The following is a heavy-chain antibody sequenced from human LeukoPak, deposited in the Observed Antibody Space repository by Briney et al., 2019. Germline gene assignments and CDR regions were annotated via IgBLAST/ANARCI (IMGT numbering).Heavy chain of an antibody. V-gene: IGHV3-23*01. Sequence: GGSLRLFCAASGFTFSSYAMSWVRQAPGKGLEWVSAISGSGGSTYYADSVKGRFTISRDNSKNTLYLQMNSLRAEDTAVYYCAKKPGHSSGWRIDYWGQGTLVTVSS. CDR2: ISGSGGST. D-gene: IGHD6-19*01. J-gene: IGHJ4*02. CDR1: GFTFSSYA. CDR3: AKKPGHSSGWRIDY.